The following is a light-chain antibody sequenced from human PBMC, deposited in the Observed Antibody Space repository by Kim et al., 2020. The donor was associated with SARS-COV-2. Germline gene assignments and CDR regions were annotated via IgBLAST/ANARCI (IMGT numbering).Light chain of an antibody. CDR2: GAS. CDR3: QQYIDWPPA. J-gene: IGKJ4*01. CDR1: QRVSSD. Sequence: EIVMTQSPATLSMSPGERATLSCRASQRVSSDVAWYQQRPGQAPRLLIYGASTRAAGVPARFSGGGSGTEFTFTINRLQSEEFAVYYCQQYIDWPPAFGGGTKVDIK. V-gene: IGKV3-15*01.